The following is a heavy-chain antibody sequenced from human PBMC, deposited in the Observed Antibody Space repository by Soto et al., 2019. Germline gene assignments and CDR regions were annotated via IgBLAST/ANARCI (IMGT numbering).Heavy chain of an antibody. V-gene: IGHV5-51*01. D-gene: IGHD3-10*01. Sequence: GESLKISCNGSGYSFTSYWICWVRQMPGKGLEWMGIIYPGDSDTRYSPSFQGQVTISADKSISTAYLQWSSLKASDTAMYYCARHITMVRGGADYYGMDVWGQGTTVTV. J-gene: IGHJ6*02. CDR1: GYSFTSYW. CDR3: ARHITMVRGGADYYGMDV. CDR2: IYPGDSDT.